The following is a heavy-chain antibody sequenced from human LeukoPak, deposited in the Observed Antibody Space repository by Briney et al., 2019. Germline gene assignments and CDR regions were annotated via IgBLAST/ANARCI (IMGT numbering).Heavy chain of an antibody. V-gene: IGHV4-34*01. CDR2: VNHRGRT. Sequence: PSEALSLTCAVYGGSFIDYYWSWIRQPPGKGLEWIGEVNHRGRTNYNPSLKSRVTISVETSKNQFSLNLTSVTAADTAVNYCARVDYGDYSKDFDYWGQGTLVTVSS. J-gene: IGHJ4*02. D-gene: IGHD4-17*01. CDR3: ARVDYGDYSKDFDY. CDR1: GGSFIDYY.